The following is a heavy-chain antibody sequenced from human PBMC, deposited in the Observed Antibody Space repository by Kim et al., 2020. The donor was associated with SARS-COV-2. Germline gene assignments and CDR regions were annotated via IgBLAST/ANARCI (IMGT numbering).Heavy chain of an antibody. D-gene: IGHD2-15*01. CDR3: ARQADNDAFDI. V-gene: IGHV4-59*08. Sequence: NYNPSLTSRVTISVDTAKNQFSLKLSSVTAADTAVYYCARQADNDAFDIWGQGTMVTVSS. J-gene: IGHJ3*02.